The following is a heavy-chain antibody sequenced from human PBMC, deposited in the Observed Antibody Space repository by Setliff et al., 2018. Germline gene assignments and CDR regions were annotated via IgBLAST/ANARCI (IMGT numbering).Heavy chain of an antibody. V-gene: IGHV4-30-4*08. D-gene: IGHD6-19*01. CDR3: SRDRAGAGDY. J-gene: IGHJ4*02. CDR1: GDSISRAKYY. CDR2: IYYSGST. Sequence: SETLSLTCTVSGDSISRAKYYWSWIRQSAGKGLECIGYIYYSGSTYYNPSLKSRVTISVDTSKNQFSLKLRSVTAADTAVYYCSRDRAGAGDYWGQGTLVTVSS.